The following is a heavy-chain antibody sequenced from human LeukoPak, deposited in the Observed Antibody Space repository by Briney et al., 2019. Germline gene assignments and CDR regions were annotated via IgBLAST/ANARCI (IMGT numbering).Heavy chain of an antibody. Sequence: ASVKVSCKASGYTFTSYDINWVRQATGQGLEWMGWMNPNGGNTGYAQKFQGRATMTRNTSISTAYMELSSLRSEDTAVYYCARQGVGPRSFDPWGQGTLVTVSS. D-gene: IGHD1-26*01. CDR1: GYTFTSYD. J-gene: IGHJ5*02. CDR3: ARQGVGPRSFDP. V-gene: IGHV1-8*01. CDR2: MNPNGGNT.